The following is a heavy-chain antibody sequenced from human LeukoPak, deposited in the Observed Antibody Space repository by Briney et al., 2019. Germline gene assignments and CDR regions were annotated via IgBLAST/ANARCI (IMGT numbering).Heavy chain of an antibody. CDR3: AKGVGGSANYYYMDV. CDR1: GFAFSRCG. Sequence: SGRSLRLSCAASGFAFSRCGMHWVRQAPGKGLEWVAFIPYDGSNKYYADSVKGRFTISRDNSKSTLYLQMNSLRAEDTAVFYCAKGVGGSANYYYMDVWGKGTTVTVSS. J-gene: IGHJ6*03. V-gene: IGHV3-30*02. CDR2: IPYDGSNK. D-gene: IGHD3-10*01.